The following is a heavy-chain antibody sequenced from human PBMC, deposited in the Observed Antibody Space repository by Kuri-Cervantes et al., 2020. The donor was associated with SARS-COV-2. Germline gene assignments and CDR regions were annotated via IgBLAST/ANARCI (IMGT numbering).Heavy chain of an antibody. CDR1: GFTFSSYA. CDR3: ARRGSGHDY. J-gene: IGHJ4*02. D-gene: IGHD2-15*01. CDR2: ISGSGGST. Sequence: GESLKISCAASGFTFSSYAMSWVRQAPGKGLEWVSAISGSGGSTYYADSVKGRFTISRDNSKNTLYLQMNSLRAEDTAVYYCARRGSGHDYWGQGTLVTVSS. V-gene: IGHV3-23*01.